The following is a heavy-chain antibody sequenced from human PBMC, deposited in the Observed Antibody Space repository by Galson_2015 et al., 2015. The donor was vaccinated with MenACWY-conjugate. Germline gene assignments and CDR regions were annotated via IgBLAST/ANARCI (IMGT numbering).Heavy chain of an antibody. CDR2: ISYDGSNK. V-gene: IGHV3-30*04. CDR1: GFTFSSYD. Sequence: SLRLSCAASGFTFSSYDMHWVRQAPGKGLDWVAVISYDGSNKYYADSVKGRFTISRDKNTLYLEMISLRGEDTAVYYCARVYSGSPDYGMDVWGQGTTVTASS. D-gene: IGHD1-26*01. J-gene: IGHJ6*02. CDR3: ARVYSGSPDYGMDV.